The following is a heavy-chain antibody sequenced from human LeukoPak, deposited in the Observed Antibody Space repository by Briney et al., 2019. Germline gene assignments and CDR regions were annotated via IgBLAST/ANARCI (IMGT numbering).Heavy chain of an antibody. V-gene: IGHV4-59*01. CDR1: GGSIISYY. Sequence: PSETLSLTCTVSGGSIISYYWSRIRQPPGKGLEWIGYIYYSGSTKYNPSLQSRVAISLDTSKNQFSLKLNSVTAADTTGFYCARGDGSFNDWGQGTLVTVSS. CDR2: IYYSGST. J-gene: IGHJ4*02. CDR3: ARGDGSFND.